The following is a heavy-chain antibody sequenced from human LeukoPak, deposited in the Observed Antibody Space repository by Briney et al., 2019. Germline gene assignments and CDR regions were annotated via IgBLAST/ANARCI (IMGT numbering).Heavy chain of an antibody. D-gene: IGHD2-2*01. V-gene: IGHV5-51*01. Sequence: GESLKISCKGSGYSFTSFWIGWVRQMPGKGLEWMGIIYPGDSDTRYSPSFQGQVTISADKSISTAYLQRSSLKASDTAMYYCARLIGVPAASPWFDPWGQGTLVTVSS. J-gene: IGHJ5*02. CDR3: ARLIGVPAASPWFDP. CDR1: GYSFTSFW. CDR2: IYPGDSDT.